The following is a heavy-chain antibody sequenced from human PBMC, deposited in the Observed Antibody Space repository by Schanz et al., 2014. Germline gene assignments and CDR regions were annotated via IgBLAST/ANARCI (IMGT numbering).Heavy chain of an antibody. D-gene: IGHD6-13*01. CDR1: GFTFSSYA. CDR2: ISDSGDTA. CDR3: ATASSPVREAGAGSSFHL. Sequence: EVQLLESGGGLVQPGGSLRLSCAASGFTFSSYAMSWVRQAPGKGLEWVSLISDSGDTAYYADSVKGRFTISRDNFKGALYLQMSSLRAEDTAVYYCATASSPVREAGAGSSFHLWGQGTLVTVSP. V-gene: IGHV3-23*01. J-gene: IGHJ5*02.